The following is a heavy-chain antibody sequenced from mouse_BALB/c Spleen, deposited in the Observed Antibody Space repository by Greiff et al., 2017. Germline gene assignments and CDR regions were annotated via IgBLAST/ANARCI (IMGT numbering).Heavy chain of an antibody. Sequence: QVQLQQSGAELVRPGTSVKISCKASGYAFTNYWLGWVKQRPGHGLEWIGDIYPGSGNTYYNEKFKGKATLTADKSSSTAYMQLSSLTSEDSAVYFCARKITPVVATNYFDYWGQGTTLTVSS. V-gene: IGHV1-63*01. CDR1: GYAFTNYW. J-gene: IGHJ2*01. D-gene: IGHD1-1*01. CDR3: ARKITPVVATNYFDY. CDR2: IYPGSGNT.